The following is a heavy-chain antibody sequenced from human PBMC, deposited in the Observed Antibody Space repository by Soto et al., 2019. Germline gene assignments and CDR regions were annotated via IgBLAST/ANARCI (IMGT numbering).Heavy chain of an antibody. V-gene: IGHV3-9*01. J-gene: IGHJ4*02. Sequence: EVQLVESGGGLVQPGRSLRLSCAASGFTFDDYAMHWVRQAPGKGLEWVSGISWNSGSIGYADSVKGRFTISRDNAKNSLYLQMNSLRAEDTALYYCAKWGGSSGFDYWGQGTLVTVSS. D-gene: IGHD6-19*01. CDR1: GFTFDDYA. CDR3: AKWGGSSGFDY. CDR2: ISWNSGSI.